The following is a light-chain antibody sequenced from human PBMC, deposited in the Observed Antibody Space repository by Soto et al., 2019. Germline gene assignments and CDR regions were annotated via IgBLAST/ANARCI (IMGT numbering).Light chain of an antibody. V-gene: IGKV3-11*01. CDR3: QQRSTLFT. J-gene: IGKJ3*01. CDR2: DAS. CDR1: QSVSSY. Sequence: EIVLTQSPATLSLSPGVRATLSCRASQSVSSYLAWYQQKPGQAPRLLIYDASNRATGIPARFSGSGSGTDFTLTISSLEPEDFAVYYCQQRSTLFTFGPGTKVDIK.